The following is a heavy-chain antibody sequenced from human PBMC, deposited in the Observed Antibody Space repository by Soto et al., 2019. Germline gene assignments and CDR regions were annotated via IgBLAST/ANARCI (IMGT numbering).Heavy chain of an antibody. J-gene: IGHJ5*02. V-gene: IGHV1-69*02. D-gene: IGHD2-21*02. Sequence: SVKGSCKASGGTFSSYTISWVRQAPGQGLEWMGRIIPILGIANYAQKFQGRVTITADKSTSTAYMELSSLRSEDTAVYYCASRDAPGPFDPWGQGTLVTVSS. CDR1: GGTFSSYT. CDR3: ASRDAPGPFDP. CDR2: IIPILGIA.